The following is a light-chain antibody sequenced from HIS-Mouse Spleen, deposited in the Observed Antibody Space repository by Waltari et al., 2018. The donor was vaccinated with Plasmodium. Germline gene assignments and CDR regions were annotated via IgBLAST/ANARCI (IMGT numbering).Light chain of an antibody. CDR3: QQYDNLPPLFT. CDR1: QDISNY. V-gene: IGKV1-33*01. Sequence: DIQMTQSPSSLSASVGDRVTITCQASQDISNYLNWYQQKPGKARKLLIYDASNLETGVPSRFSGSGSGTDFTFTISSLQPEDIATYYCQQYDNLPPLFTFGPGTKVDIK. J-gene: IGKJ3*01. CDR2: DAS.